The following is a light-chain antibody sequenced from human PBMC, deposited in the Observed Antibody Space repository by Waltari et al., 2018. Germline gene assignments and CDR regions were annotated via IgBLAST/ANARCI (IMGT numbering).Light chain of an antibody. CDR3: HQYNFWPPRDT. CDR1: QSVSTN. CDR2: GAS. J-gene: IGKJ2*01. Sequence: ETVMTQSPATLSVSPGERVTLPCRASQSVSTNLAWSQQKAGQAPRLLIYGASTRATDVPPGFSGGGSGTEFTLTISSLQSEDFAVYYCHQYNFWPPRDTFGQGTKLEIK. V-gene: IGKV3-15*01.